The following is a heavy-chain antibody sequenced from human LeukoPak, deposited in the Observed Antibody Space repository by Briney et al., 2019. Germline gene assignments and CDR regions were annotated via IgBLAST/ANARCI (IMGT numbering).Heavy chain of an antibody. V-gene: IGHV3-53*01. CDR3: ARRAGDYSHPYDY. Sequence: GGSLRLSCTVSGFTVSSNPMSWVRQAPGKGLEWVSFIYTTGNTHNSDSVKGRFTISRDSSKNTLYLRMNSLRAEDTAVYYCARRAGDYSHPYDYWGQGTLVTVSS. CDR2: IYTTGNT. CDR1: GFTVSSNP. J-gene: IGHJ4*02. D-gene: IGHD3-22*01.